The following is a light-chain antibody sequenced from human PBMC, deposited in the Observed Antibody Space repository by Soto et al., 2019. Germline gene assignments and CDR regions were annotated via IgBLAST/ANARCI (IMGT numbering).Light chain of an antibody. J-gene: IGKJ3*01. CDR1: QSVSSNS. CDR2: DAT. CDR3: QQYGSSCT. V-gene: IGKV3-20*01. Sequence: EIVLTQSPGTLSLSPGERATLSCRASQSVSSNSLAWYQQKPGQAPRLLIYDATSRATGIPDRFSGSGSGTDFTLTISRLEPEDFALYYCQQYGSSCTFGPGTKVDIK.